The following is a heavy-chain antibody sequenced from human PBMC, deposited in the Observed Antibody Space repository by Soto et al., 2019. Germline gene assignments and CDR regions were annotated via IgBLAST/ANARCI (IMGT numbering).Heavy chain of an antibody. CDR1: GYTFTSYG. CDR3: ARLRRPRHSSGWSYYFDY. CDR2: ISAYNGNT. J-gene: IGHJ4*02. D-gene: IGHD6-19*01. Sequence: ASVKVSCKASGYTFTSYGISWVRQAPGQGLEWMGWISAYNGNTNYAQKLQGRVTMTTDTSTSTAYMELRSLRSDDTAVYYCARLRRPRHSSGWSYYFDYWGQGTLVTVS. V-gene: IGHV1-18*01.